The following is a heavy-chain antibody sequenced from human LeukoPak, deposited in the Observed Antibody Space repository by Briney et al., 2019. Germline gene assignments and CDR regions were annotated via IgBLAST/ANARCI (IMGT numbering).Heavy chain of an antibody. D-gene: IGHD3-22*01. CDR2: ISGSGGST. Sequence: GGSLRLSCAASGFTFSSYAMSWVRQAPGKGLEWVSAISGSGGSTYYADSVKGRFPISRDNSKNTLYLQMNSLRAEDTAVYYCAKDYDSSGYLFDYWGQGTLVTVSS. CDR1: GFTFSSYA. V-gene: IGHV3-23*01. CDR3: AKDYDSSGYLFDY. J-gene: IGHJ4*02.